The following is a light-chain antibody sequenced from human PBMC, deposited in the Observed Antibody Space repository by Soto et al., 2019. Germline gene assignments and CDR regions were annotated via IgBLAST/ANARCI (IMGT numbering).Light chain of an antibody. Sequence: QSALTQPASVSGSPGQSITKSCTGTSTDIGSDDFVSWYQQHPGKAPKLMIYEVTNRPSGVSNRFSGSKSGYTASLTISGLQAEDEADYYCSSYTHYYTWVFGGGTKLTVL. V-gene: IGLV2-14*01. CDR3: SSYTHYYTWV. CDR1: STDIGSDDF. J-gene: IGLJ3*02. CDR2: EVT.